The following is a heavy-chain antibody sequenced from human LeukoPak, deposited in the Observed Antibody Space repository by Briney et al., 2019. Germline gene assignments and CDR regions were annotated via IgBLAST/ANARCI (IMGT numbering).Heavy chain of an antibody. CDR3: ARRGFCSGGDCYSAAFDI. V-gene: IGHV5-51*01. D-gene: IGHD2-15*01. J-gene: IGHJ3*02. CDR2: IYPGDSET. Sequence: GESLKISCKGSGYRFTSYWIGWVRQMPGKGLEWMGIIYPGDSETRYSPSFHGQVTISADKSISTAYLQWSSLKASDTAMYYCARRGFCSGGDCYSAAFDIWGQGTVVTVSS. CDR1: GYRFTSYW.